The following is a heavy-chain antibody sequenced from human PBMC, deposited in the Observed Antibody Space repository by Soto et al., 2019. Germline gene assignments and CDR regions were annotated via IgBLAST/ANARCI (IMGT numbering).Heavy chain of an antibody. CDR2: INAGNGNT. V-gene: IGHV1-3*01. CDR3: ARDWARNWFDP. J-gene: IGHJ5*02. D-gene: IGHD3-16*01. Sequence: AASVKVSCKASGYTFTSYAMHWVRQAPGQRLEWMGWINAGNGNTKYSQKFQGRVTITRDTSASTAYMELSSLRSEDTAVYYCARDWARNWFDPWGQGTLVTVSS. CDR1: GYTFTSYA.